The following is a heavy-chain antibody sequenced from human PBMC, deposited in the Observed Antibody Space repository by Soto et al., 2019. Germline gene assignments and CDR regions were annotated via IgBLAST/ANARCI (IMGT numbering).Heavy chain of an antibody. CDR1: GFTFSTYA. CDR2: ISGSGGNT. Sequence: EVQLLESGGGLVQPGGSLRLSCAASGFTFSTYAMSWVRQAPGKGLEWVSTISGSGGNTYYANSVKGRFTISRDNSKNTLYLQMDSLRAEDTAVYYCAKRTHEGGGWFDPWGQGTLATVSS. CDR3: AKRTHEGGGWFDP. V-gene: IGHV3-23*01. J-gene: IGHJ5*02. D-gene: IGHD3-16*01.